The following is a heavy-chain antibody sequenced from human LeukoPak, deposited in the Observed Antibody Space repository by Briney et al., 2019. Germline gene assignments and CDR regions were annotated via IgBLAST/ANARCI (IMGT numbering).Heavy chain of an antibody. J-gene: IGHJ4*02. V-gene: IGHV4-30-2*01. Sequence: SETLSLTCAVSGGSISSGGYSWSWIRQPPGKGLEWIGYIYHSGSTYYNPSLKSRVTISVDRSKNQFSLKLSSVTAADTAVYYCASGRGYSSSWHDYWGQGTLVTVPS. CDR3: ASGRGYSSSWHDY. D-gene: IGHD6-13*01. CDR2: IYHSGST. CDR1: GGSISSGGYS.